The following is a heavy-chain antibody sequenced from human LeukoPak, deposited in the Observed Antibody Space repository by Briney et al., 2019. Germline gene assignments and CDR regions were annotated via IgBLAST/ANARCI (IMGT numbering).Heavy chain of an antibody. J-gene: IGHJ4*02. D-gene: IGHD3-3*01. CDR1: GGTFSSYA. CDR2: IIPIFGTA. V-gene: IGHV1-69*13. CDR3: ARAQVDYDFWSGYYGAY. Sequence: ASVKVSRKASGGTFSSYAISWVRQAPGQGLEWMGGIIPIFGTANYAQKFQGRVTIAADESTSTAYMELSSLRSEDTAVYYCARAQVDYDFWSGYYGAYWGQGTLVTVSS.